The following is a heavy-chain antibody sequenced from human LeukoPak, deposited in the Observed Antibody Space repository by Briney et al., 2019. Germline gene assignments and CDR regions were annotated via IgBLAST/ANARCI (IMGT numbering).Heavy chain of an antibody. J-gene: IGHJ3*02. CDR3: AREGGYYDFWSGYLCTLSRHDAFDI. V-gene: IGHV1-69*01. D-gene: IGHD3-3*01. Sequence: GSSVTVSCTASGGTFSSYAISWVRQAPGQGLEWMGGIIPIFGTANYAQKFQGRVTITADESTSSAYMELSSLRFEDTAVYYCAREGGYYDFWSGYLCTLSRHDAFDIWGQGTMVTVSS. CDR2: IIPIFGTA. CDR1: GGTFSSYA.